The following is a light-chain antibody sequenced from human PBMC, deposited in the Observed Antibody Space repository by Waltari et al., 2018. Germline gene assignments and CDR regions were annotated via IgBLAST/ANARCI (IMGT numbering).Light chain of an antibody. CDR1: QRVSSRY. V-gene: IGKV3-20*01. J-gene: IGKJ5*01. CDR2: GAY. Sequence: IVLTQSPGTLSLSPGERATLSCRASQRVSSRYLAWYQQKPGQAPRVVIYGAYGRATGIPDRFSGSGSGTDFTHTISRLEPEDFAMYYCQEFGSSPTVTFGQGTRLEIK. CDR3: QEFGSSPTVT.